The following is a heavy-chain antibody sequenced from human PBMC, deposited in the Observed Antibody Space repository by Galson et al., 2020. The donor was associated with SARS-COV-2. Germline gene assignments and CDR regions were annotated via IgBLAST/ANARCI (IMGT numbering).Heavy chain of an antibody. V-gene: IGHV3-30*18. CDR2: ISYDGDFE. CDR3: SKDKFSLTTNRHYLDY. D-gene: IGHD3-22*01. CDR1: GFTFVNNG. J-gene: IGHJ4*02. Sequence: GGSLRLSCAASGFTFVNNGMHWVRQAPGKGLEWVALISYDGDFEFYADSVKGRFTISRDNSKNTLYLQMNSLRPEDTAVYYCSKDKFSLTTNRHYLDYWGQGALVTVSS.